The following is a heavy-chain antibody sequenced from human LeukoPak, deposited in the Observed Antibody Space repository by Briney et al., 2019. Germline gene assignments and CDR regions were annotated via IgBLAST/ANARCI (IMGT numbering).Heavy chain of an antibody. CDR1: GFTFSSYS. CDR2: ISSSSSTI. D-gene: IGHD3-22*01. J-gene: IGHJ4*02. V-gene: IGHV3-48*02. Sequence: GGSLRLSCAASGFTFSSYSMNWVRQAPGKGLEWVSYISSSSSTIHYADSVKGRFTISRDNAKNSLYLQMNSLRDEGTAVYYCARDKPAWDSSGYYYVGYDYWGQGTLVTVSS. CDR3: ARDKPAWDSSGYYYVGYDY.